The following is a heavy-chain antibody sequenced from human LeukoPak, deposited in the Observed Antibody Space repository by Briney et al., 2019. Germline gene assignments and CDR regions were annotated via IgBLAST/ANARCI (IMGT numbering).Heavy chain of an antibody. D-gene: IGHD5-12*01. J-gene: IGHJ4*02. Sequence: GASVKVSCKASGYSFASYGIIWVRQAPGHGLEWMGWIKTYNGNTNYAQKFQGRVTLTTDTSTRTAYMELRSLTSDDTAVYYCAGGRDSGYDPGVGYFDYWGQGTLVTVSS. CDR3: AGGRDSGYDPGVGYFDY. CDR1: GYSFASYG. CDR2: IKTYNGNT. V-gene: IGHV1-18*01.